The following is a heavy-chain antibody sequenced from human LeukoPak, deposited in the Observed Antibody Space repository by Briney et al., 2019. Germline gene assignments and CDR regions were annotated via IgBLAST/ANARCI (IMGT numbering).Heavy chain of an antibody. CDR2: IYYSGST. D-gene: IGHD3-22*01. V-gene: IGHV4-31*03. CDR1: GGSISSGGYY. J-gene: IGHJ4*02. CDR3: AREDYYDRSFGY. Sequence: PSQTLSLTCTVSGGSISSGGYYWSWIRQHPGKGLECIGYIYYSGSTYYNPSLKSRVTISVDTSKNQFSLKLSSVTAADTAVYYCAREDYYDRSFGYWGQGTLVTVSS.